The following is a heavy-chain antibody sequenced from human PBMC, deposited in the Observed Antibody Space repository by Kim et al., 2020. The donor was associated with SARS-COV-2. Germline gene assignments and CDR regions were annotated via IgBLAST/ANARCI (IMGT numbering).Heavy chain of an antibody. D-gene: IGHD3-10*01. CDR1: GFTFSSYG. CDR2: IWYDGSNK. CDR3: ARDRGDGYPRGGFEY. V-gene: IGHV3-33*01. Sequence: GGSLRLSCAASGFTFSSYGMHWVRQAPGKGLEWVAVIWYDGSNKYYADSVKGRFTISRDNSKNTLYLQMNSLRAEDTAVYYCARDRGDGYPRGGFEYWGQGTLVTVSS. J-gene: IGHJ4*02.